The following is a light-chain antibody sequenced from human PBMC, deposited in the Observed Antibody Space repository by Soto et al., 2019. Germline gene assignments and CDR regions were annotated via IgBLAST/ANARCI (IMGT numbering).Light chain of an antibody. V-gene: IGLV2-23*02. J-gene: IGLJ3*02. CDR1: NSDVGSYNL. Sequence: QSALTQPASVSGSPGQSITISCTGTNSDVGSYNLVSWYQHLPGKAPKLMIYEVSRRPSGVSNRFSGSKSGNTASLTISGLQAEDEADYFCCSYAGSSGAHWVFGGGTKLTVL. CDR3: CSYAGSSGAHWV. CDR2: EVS.